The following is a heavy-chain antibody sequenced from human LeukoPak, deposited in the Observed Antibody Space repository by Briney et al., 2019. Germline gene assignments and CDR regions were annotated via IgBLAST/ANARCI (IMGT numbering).Heavy chain of an antibody. V-gene: IGHV3-7*01. CDR2: IKQDGSEK. Sequence: PGGSLRLSCAASGFSFSTYWMSWVRQAPGKVLEWVANIKQDGSEKYYVDSVKGRFTISRDNAKNSLYLQMNSLRAEDTAVCYCARDPTIFGVVIVPDYWGQGTLVTVSS. J-gene: IGHJ4*02. D-gene: IGHD3-3*01. CDR3: ARDPTIFGVVIVPDY. CDR1: GFSFSTYW.